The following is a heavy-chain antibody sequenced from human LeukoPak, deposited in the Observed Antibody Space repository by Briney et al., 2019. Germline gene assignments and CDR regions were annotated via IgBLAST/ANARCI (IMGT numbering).Heavy chain of an antibody. V-gene: IGHV3-30*03. CDR1: GFTFSTYG. CDR3: AREWRARRYFGY. Sequence: GGSLRLSCAASGFTFSTYGMHWVRQAPGKGLEWVAVILYDGSNIYYADSVKGRFTISRDNSKNTLYLQMNSLRAEDTAVYYCAREWRARRYFGYWGQGTLVTVSS. J-gene: IGHJ4*02. CDR2: ILYDGSNI. D-gene: IGHD6-6*01.